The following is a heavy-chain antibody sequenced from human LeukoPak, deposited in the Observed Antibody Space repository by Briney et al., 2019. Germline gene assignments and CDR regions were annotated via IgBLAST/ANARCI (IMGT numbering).Heavy chain of an antibody. V-gene: IGHV1-46*01. CDR3: ARGPVSTHGMDV. J-gene: IGHJ6*02. CDR2: INPSGGST. CDR1: GYTFTSYY. Sequence: ASVKVSCKASGYTFTSYYMHWVRQAPGQGLEWMGIINPSGGSTSYVQKFQGRVTMTRDASTSTVYMELSSLRSDDTAVYYCARGPVSTHGMDVWGQGTTVTVSS. D-gene: IGHD6-13*01.